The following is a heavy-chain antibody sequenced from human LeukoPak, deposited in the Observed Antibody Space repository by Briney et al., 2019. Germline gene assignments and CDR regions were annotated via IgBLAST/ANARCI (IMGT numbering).Heavy chain of an antibody. J-gene: IGHJ6*03. Sequence: GGSLRLSCAASGFTFSGSALHWVRQASGKGLEWVGRIRSTAIGYATAYAASVKGRFTISRDDSKNTAYLQMDSLKTEDTAVYYCTGNYYGSGSYYIHYYYYYMDVWGKGTTVTISS. CDR3: TGNYYGSGSYYIHYYYYYMDV. D-gene: IGHD3-10*01. CDR1: GFTFSGSA. V-gene: IGHV3-73*01. CDR2: IRSTAIGYAT.